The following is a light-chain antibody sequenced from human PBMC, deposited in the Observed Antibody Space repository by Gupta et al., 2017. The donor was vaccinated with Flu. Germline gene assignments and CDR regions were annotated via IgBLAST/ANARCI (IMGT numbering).Light chain of an antibody. Sequence: QSVFTQPPSVSAAPGQKVTIPCSGSSSNIGNTYVTWYQQLPGTAPKLLIYENNKRPSGIPDRFSGSKSGTSATLGITGLQTGDEADYYCGTWDSSLSALYVVFGGGTKLTVL. CDR3: GTWDSSLSALYVV. V-gene: IGLV1-51*02. CDR1: SSNIGNTY. CDR2: ENN. J-gene: IGLJ2*01.